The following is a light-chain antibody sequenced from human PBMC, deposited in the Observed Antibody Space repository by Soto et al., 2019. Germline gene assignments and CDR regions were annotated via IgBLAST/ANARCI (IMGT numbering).Light chain of an antibody. CDR2: GAS. CDR3: QLYGSSPPRT. Sequence: EIVLTQSPGTLSLSPGERATLSCRASQSVSSSYLGWYQQKPGQAPRLLIYGASSRATGIPDRFSGSGSGTDFTLTIARLEPEDFAVYYCQLYGSSPPRTFGQGTKVEIK. V-gene: IGKV3-20*01. J-gene: IGKJ1*01. CDR1: QSVSSSY.